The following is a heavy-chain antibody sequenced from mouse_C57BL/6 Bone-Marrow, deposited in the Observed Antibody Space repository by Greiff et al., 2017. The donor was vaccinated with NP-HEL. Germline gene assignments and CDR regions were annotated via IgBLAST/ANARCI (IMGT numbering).Heavy chain of an antibody. CDR1: GYTFTSYW. D-gene: IGHD2-3*01. CDR3: ARWLLRPFAY. J-gene: IGHJ3*01. Sequence: VQLQQSGAELVKPGASVKLSCKASGYTFTSYWMHWVKQRPGQGLEWIGMIHPNSGSTNYNEKFKSKATLTVDKSSSTAYMQLSSLTSEDSAVYYCARWLLRPFAYWGQGTLVTVSA. V-gene: IGHV1-64*01. CDR2: IHPNSGST.